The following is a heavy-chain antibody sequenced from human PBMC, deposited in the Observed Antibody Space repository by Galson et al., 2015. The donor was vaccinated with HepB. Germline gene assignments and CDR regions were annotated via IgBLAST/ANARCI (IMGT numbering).Heavy chain of an antibody. V-gene: IGHV3-21*01. CDR1: GFTFSSYS. Sequence: SLRLSCAASGFTFSSYSMNWVRQAPGKGLEWVSSVGGSRSYIYYADSVKGRFTISRDNAKNSLYLHMNSLRAEDTAVYYCARVLHRGIPLPYYYYGMDVWGQGTTVTVSS. CDR3: ARVLHRGIPLPYYYYGMDV. D-gene: IGHD6-13*01. CDR2: VGGSRSYI. J-gene: IGHJ6*02.